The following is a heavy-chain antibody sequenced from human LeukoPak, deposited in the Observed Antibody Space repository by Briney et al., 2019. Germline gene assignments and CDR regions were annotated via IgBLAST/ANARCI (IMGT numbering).Heavy chain of an antibody. CDR2: IYYSGST. D-gene: IGHD1-26*01. CDR3: ARSRIVMGAGYYFDY. CDR1: GFTFSDYY. J-gene: IGHJ4*02. V-gene: IGHV4-38-2*01. Sequence: GSLRLSCAASGFTFSDYYMSWIRQPPGKGLEWIGSIYYSGSTYYNPSLKSRVTISVDTSKNQFSLKLSSVTAADTAVYYCARSRIVMGAGYYFDYWGQGTLVTVSS.